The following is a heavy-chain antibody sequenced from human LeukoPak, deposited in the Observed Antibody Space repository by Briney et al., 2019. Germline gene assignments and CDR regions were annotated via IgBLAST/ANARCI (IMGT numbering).Heavy chain of an antibody. J-gene: IGHJ4*02. Sequence: SETLCLTCAVSLGSISGYYWSWVREPPGTGLEWSGYIYYSGSTNYNPSLKSRVTISVDRSKNQFSLKLSSVTAADTAVYYCAREGSRYSSGWTDYFDYWGQGTLVTVSS. V-gene: IGHV4-59*12. CDR2: IYYSGST. CDR3: AREGSRYSSGWTDYFDY. D-gene: IGHD6-19*01. CDR1: LGSISGYY.